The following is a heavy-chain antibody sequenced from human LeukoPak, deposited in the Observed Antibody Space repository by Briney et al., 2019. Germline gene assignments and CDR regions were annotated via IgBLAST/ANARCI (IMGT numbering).Heavy chain of an antibody. CDR1: GYTFNAYY. CDR2: IDPKTGNT. D-gene: IGHD2-2*01. Sequence: ASVKVSCKPSGYTFNAYYMHWVRQAPGQGLEWVGWIDPKTGNTRYAQKFQGRVTITRDTPIGTVYMELSSLKSDDTAVYYCARARSTVLNDAYDIWGQGTMVTVSS. CDR3: ARARSTVLNDAYDI. J-gene: IGHJ3*02. V-gene: IGHV1-2*02.